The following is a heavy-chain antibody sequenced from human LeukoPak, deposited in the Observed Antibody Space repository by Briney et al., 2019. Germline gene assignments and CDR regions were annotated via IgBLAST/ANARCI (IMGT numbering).Heavy chain of an antibody. V-gene: IGHV4-59*08. CDR3: ARHNPIWSGYYTGYFDY. Sequence: SETLSLTCTVSGGSISSYYWSWIRQPPGEGLEWIGYIYYSGSTNYNPSLKSRVTISVDTSKNQFSLKLSSVTAADTAVYYCARHNPIWSGYYTGYFDYWGQGTLVTVSS. J-gene: IGHJ4*02. CDR1: GGSISSYY. CDR2: IYYSGST. D-gene: IGHD3-3*01.